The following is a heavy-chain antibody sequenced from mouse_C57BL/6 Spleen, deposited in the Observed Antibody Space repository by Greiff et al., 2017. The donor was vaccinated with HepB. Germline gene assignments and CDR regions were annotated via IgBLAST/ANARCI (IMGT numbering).Heavy chain of an antibody. CDR3: ARGVYWYFDV. V-gene: IGHV3-6*01. Sequence: ESGPGLVKPSQSLSLTCSVTGYSITSGYYWNWIRQFPGNKLEWMGYISYDGSNNYNPSLKNRISITRDTSKNQFFLKLNSVTTEDTATYYCARGVYWYFDVWGTGTTVTVSS. CDR1: GYSITSGYY. J-gene: IGHJ1*03. CDR2: ISYDGSN.